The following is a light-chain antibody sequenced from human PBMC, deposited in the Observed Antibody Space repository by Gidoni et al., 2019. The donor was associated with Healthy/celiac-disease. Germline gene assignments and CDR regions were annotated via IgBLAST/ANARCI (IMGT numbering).Light chain of an antibody. CDR3: QQYRA. Sequence: EIAMTQSPATLSVSPGERATLPCRASQSVSSNLAWYQQKPGQAPRLLIYGASTRATGIPARFSGSGSGTEFTLTISSLQSEDFAVYYCQQYRAFGQGTKVKIK. J-gene: IGKJ1*01. CDR2: GAS. CDR1: QSVSSN. V-gene: IGKV3-15*01.